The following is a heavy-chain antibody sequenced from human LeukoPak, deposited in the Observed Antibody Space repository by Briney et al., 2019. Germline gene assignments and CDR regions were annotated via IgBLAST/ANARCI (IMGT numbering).Heavy chain of an antibody. Sequence: GGSLRLSCAASGFTFSSYSMNWVRQAPGKGLEWVSSISSSYIYYADSVKGRFTISRDNAKNSLYLQMNSLRAEDTAVYYCASADCSSTSCYTYYFDYWGQGTLVTVSS. CDR3: ASADCSSTSCYTYYFDY. CDR2: ISSSYI. D-gene: IGHD2-2*02. CDR1: GFTFSSYS. J-gene: IGHJ4*02. V-gene: IGHV3-21*01.